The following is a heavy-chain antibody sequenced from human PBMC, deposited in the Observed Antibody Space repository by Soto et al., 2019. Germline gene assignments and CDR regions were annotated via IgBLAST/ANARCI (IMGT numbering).Heavy chain of an antibody. V-gene: IGHV1-8*01. J-gene: IGHJ4*02. CDR3: ARGGYGGWLVQQIKDY. D-gene: IGHD6-19*01. Sequence: QVQLVQSGAEVKKPGASVKVSCKASGYTFTSYDINWVRQATGQGLERMGWMNPNSGNTRYAQKLQGRVTMTGSTYISTADMELSSLRSEDTAVYYCARGGYGGWLVQQIKDYWGQGTLVTVSS. CDR1: GYTFTSYD. CDR2: MNPNSGNT.